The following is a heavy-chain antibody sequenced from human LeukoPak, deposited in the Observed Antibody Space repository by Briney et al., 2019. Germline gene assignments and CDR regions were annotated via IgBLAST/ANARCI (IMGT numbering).Heavy chain of an antibody. J-gene: IGHJ5*01. D-gene: IGHD6-6*01. CDR3: AREKYSSRGWLDP. V-gene: IGHV4-39*07. Sequence: PSETLSLTCIVSGGSISSSSYYWGWIRQPPGKGLEWIGRIYTSGSTNYNPSLKSRVTISVDTSKNQFSLTLSSVTATDKAVDYCAREKYSSRGWLDPWGKGTLVTVSS. CDR1: GGSISSSSYY. CDR2: IYTSGST.